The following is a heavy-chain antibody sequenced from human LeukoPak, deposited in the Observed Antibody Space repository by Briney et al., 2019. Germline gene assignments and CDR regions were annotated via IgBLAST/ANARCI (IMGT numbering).Heavy chain of an antibody. Sequence: GGSLRLSCAASGFMFSSYWMSWVRQAPGKGLEWVANIKQDGSEKYYVDSVKGRFTISRDNAKNTLYLQMNSLRAEDTAVYYCAREISGDSLGYFDLWGRGTLVTVSS. CDR3: AREISGDSLGYFDL. CDR1: GFMFSSYW. CDR2: IKQDGSEK. V-gene: IGHV3-7*01. J-gene: IGHJ2*01. D-gene: IGHD2-21*02.